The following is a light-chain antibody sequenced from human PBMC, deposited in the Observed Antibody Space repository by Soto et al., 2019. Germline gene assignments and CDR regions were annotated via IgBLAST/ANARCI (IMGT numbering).Light chain of an antibody. J-gene: IGLJ1*01. CDR2: EVV. CDR1: KSDIGVYDF. V-gene: IGLV2-8*01. CDR3: CSLTTSHTYV. Sequence: QSVLTQSPSASGSPGQSVTISCTGTKSDIGVYDFVSWYQHHPGKAPRLIIYEVVQRPSGVPDRFSGSKSGNTASLTISGLQADDEADYYCCSLTTSHTYVFGSGTKVNVL.